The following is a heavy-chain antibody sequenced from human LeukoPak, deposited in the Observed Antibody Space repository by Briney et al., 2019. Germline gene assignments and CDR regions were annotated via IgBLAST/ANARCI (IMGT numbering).Heavy chain of an antibody. CDR2: IYPSGST. Sequence: SETLSLTCTVSGGSISSHYWTWIRQPAGTGLEYIGRIYPSGSTNYNPSLKGRVTMAIDTSKTQFSLRLSSVTAADTAVYYCARGASSSSGGYYYYYMDVWGKGTTVTVSS. CDR1: GGSISSHY. V-gene: IGHV4-4*07. J-gene: IGHJ6*03. D-gene: IGHD6-6*01. CDR3: ARGASSSSGGYYYYYMDV.